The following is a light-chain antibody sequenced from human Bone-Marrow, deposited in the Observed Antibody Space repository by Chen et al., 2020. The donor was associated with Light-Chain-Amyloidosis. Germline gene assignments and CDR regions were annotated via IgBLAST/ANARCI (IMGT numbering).Light chain of an antibody. CDR3: QQVDSYPRT. CDR1: QGISSY. J-gene: IGKJ1*01. V-gene: IGKV1-9*01. Sequence: DIQLTQSPSFPSASVGDRVTITCRASQGISSYLAWYQQKPGKAPKLVIYAASTLQSGVPSRFSGSGSGTEFTLTISSLQPEDLETDYCQQVDSYPRTFGQGTKVEIK. CDR2: AAS.